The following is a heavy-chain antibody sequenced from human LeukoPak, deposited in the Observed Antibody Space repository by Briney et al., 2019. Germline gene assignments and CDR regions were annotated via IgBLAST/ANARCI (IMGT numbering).Heavy chain of an antibody. CDR1: GGSISSSSYY. Sequence: SETLSLTCTVSGGSISSSSYYWGWIRQPPGKGLEWIGSIYYSGSTYYNPSLKSRVTISVDTSKNQFSLKLSSVTAADTAVYYCARGAPYYYDSSGYHDAFDIWGQGTMVTVSS. D-gene: IGHD3-22*01. J-gene: IGHJ3*02. V-gene: IGHV4-39*01. CDR2: IYYSGST. CDR3: ARGAPYYYDSSGYHDAFDI.